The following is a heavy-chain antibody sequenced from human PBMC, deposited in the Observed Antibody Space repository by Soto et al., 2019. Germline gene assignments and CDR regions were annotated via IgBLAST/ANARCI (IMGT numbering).Heavy chain of an antibody. CDR2: INAGNGNT. J-gene: IGHJ4*02. V-gene: IGHV1-3*01. CDR1: GYTFTNYV. D-gene: IGHD1-26*01. CDR3: ARDRAAAATTGAFDY. Sequence: ASVKVSCKASGYTFTNYVMHWLRQAPGQRLGWMGWINAGNGNTKYSQKFQDRVTITRDTSASTAYMDLSSLRSEDTAVYYCARDRAAAATTGAFDYWGQGTLVTVSS.